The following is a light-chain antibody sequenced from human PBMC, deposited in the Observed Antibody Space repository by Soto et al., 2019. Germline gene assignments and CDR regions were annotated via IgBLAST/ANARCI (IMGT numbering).Light chain of an antibody. J-gene: IGKJ3*01. CDR3: QQRSNWPRT. CDR1: QSVSIY. CDR2: HAS. V-gene: IGKV3-11*01. Sequence: EIVLTQSPATLSLSPGERATLSCRASQSVSIYLAWYQQKPGQAPRLLIYHASNRATGIPARFSGSGSGTDFTLTISSLEPEDFGIYYCQQRSNWPRTFGPGTRLEIK.